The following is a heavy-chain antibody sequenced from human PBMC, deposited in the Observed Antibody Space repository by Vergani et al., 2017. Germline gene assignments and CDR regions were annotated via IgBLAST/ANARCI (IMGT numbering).Heavy chain of an antibody. CDR3: AGDLGFGELQH. Sequence: EVQLVESGGGLVQPGGSLRLSCAASGFTFSSYWMSWVRQAPGKGLEWVANIKQDGSEKYYVDSVKGRFTISRDNAKNSLYLQMNSLRAEDTAVYYCAGDLGFGELQHWGQGTLVTVSS. D-gene: IGHD3-10*01. V-gene: IGHV3-7*03. CDR1: GFTFSSYW. CDR2: IKQDGSEK. J-gene: IGHJ4*02.